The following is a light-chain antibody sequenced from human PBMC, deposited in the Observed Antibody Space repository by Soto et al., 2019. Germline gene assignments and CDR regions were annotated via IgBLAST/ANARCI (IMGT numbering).Light chain of an antibody. Sequence: EIVLTQSPATLSLTPGERATLSFRASQSVSSYLAWYQQKPGQAPRLLIYDASNRATGIPARFSGSGSGTDFTLTISSLEPEDFAVYYCQQRSNWPSWTFGQGPKVDIK. CDR3: QQRSNWPSWT. V-gene: IGKV3-11*01. J-gene: IGKJ1*01. CDR1: QSVSSY. CDR2: DAS.